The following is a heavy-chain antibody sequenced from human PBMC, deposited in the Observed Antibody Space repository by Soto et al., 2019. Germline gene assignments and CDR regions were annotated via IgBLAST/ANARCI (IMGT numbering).Heavy chain of an antibody. CDR3: ARGGYCSSTSCYQEEMYNWFDP. CDR2: MNPNSGNT. CDR1: GYTFTSYD. V-gene: IGHV1-8*01. J-gene: IGHJ5*02. Sequence: GASVKVSCKASGYTFTSYDINWVRQATGQGLEWMGWMNPNSGNTGYAQKFQGRVTMTRNTSISTAYMELSSLRSEDTAVYYCARGGYCSSTSCYQEEMYNWFDPWGQGTLVTVSS. D-gene: IGHD2-2*01.